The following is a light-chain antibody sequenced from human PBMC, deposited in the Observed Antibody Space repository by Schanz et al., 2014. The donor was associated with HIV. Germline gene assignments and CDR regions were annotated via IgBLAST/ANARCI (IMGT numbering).Light chain of an antibody. CDR1: SSDVGGYNY. CDR3: CSYAGRYTFYV. V-gene: IGLV2-14*03. CDR2: DVS. J-gene: IGLJ1*01. Sequence: QSALTQPASVSGSPGQSITISCTGTSSDVGGYNYVSWYQQHPGKAPKLMIYDVSNRPSGVPNRFSGSKSGNTASLTVSGLQAEDEADYYCCSYAGRYTFYVFGTGTKVTVL.